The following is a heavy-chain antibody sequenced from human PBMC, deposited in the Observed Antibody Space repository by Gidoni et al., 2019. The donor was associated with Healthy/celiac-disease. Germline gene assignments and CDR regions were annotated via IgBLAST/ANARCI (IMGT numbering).Heavy chain of an antibody. CDR1: GFTVSSNY. D-gene: IGHD1-7*01. CDR3: ARPQLPRGYYYYGMDV. Sequence: EVQLVESGGGLVQPGGSLRLSCAASGFTVSSNYMSWVRQAPGKGLEWVSVIYSGGSTYYADSVKGRFTISRDNSKNTLYLQMNSLRAEDTAVYYCARPQLPRGYYYYGMDVWGQGTAVTVSS. CDR2: IYSGGST. J-gene: IGHJ6*02. V-gene: IGHV3-66*04.